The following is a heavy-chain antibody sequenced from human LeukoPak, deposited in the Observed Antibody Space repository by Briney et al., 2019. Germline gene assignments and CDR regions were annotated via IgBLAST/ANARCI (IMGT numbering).Heavy chain of an antibody. J-gene: IGHJ6*02. CDR1: GFTFTSYS. D-gene: IGHD1-26*01. CDR2: ISGGGGST. CDR3: ARGIVGALDV. Sequence: PGGSLRLSCAASGFTFTSYSMNWVRQAPGKGLEWVSTISGGGGSTYYADSVKGRFTISRDNSKNTLYLQMNSLRAEDTAVYYCARGIVGALDVWGQGTTVTVSS. V-gene: IGHV3-23*01.